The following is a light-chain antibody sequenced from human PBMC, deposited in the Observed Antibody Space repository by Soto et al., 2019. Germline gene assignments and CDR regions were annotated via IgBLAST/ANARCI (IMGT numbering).Light chain of an antibody. J-gene: IGLJ1*01. CDR1: SSDVGGYNY. Sequence: QSVLTQPASVSGSPGQSITISCTGTSSDVGGYNYVSWYQQHPGKAPKLMIHDVSNRPSGVSNRFSGSKSGNTASLTISVLHAEDEADYYCSSYTGSSTLVVFGTGTKVTVL. V-gene: IGLV2-14*01. CDR3: SSYTGSSTLVV. CDR2: DVS.